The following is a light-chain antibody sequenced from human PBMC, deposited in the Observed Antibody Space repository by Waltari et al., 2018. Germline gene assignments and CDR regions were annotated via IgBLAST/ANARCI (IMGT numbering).Light chain of an antibody. CDR3: MQGTHWPYT. V-gene: IGKV2-30*01. CDR1: QSLVYSDGNTY. J-gene: IGKJ2*01. Sequence: DAVMTQSPLSLPVTLGQPASISCRSSQSLVYSDGNTYLNWFRQRPGQSPMRLIYEVSKRGSGVPDRFSGSGSGTDFTLKISRVEAEDVGVYFCMQGTHWPYTFGQGTKVEI. CDR2: EVS.